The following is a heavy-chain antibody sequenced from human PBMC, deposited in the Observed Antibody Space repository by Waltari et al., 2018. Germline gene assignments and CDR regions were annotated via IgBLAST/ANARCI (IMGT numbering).Heavy chain of an antibody. CDR2: IWDDGSNK. CDR3: ATLMGPTTVVTRDY. V-gene: IGHV3-33*01. Sequence: QVQLVESGGGVVQPGRSLRLSCAASGFTFSSYGMHWVRQAPGKGRGGVAVIWDDGSNKYYADSGKGRFTISRDNSKNTLYLQMNSLRAEDTAVYYCATLMGPTTVVTRDYWGQGTLVTVSS. D-gene: IGHD4-17*01. J-gene: IGHJ4*02. CDR1: GFTFSSYG.